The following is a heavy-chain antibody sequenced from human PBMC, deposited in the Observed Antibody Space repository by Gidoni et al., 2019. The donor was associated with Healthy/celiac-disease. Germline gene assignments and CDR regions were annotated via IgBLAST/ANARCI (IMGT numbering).Heavy chain of an antibody. D-gene: IGHD3-3*01. CDR3: ARHDVEWLRGYFDY. CDR1: GCSIRSSSYY. Sequence: QLQLQESSPGLVTPSETLSVTCTVSGCSIRSSSYYWGWIRQPPGKGLEWLGSIYYSGSTYYNPALKSRVTISVDTSKNQFSLKLSSVTAADTAVYYCARHDVEWLRGYFDYWGQGTLVTVSS. V-gene: IGHV4-39*01. J-gene: IGHJ4*02. CDR2: IYYSGST.